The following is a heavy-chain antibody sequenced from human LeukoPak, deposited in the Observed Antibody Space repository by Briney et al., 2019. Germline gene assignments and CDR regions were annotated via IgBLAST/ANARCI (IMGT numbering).Heavy chain of an antibody. D-gene: IGHD6-13*01. CDR3: ARDAHSSSWYQDY. Sequence: GGSLRLSCVASGFPCSNYWMTWVRQAPGKGLEWVANIKQDGSETHYVDSVKGRFTISRDNAKNSLYLQMNSLRAEDAGLYYCARDAHSSSWYQDYWGQATLVTVSS. V-gene: IGHV3-7*01. CDR1: GFPCSNYW. CDR2: IKQDGSET. J-gene: IGHJ4*02.